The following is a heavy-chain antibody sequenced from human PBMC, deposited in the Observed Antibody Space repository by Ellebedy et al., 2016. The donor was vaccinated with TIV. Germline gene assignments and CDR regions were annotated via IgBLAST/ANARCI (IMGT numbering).Heavy chain of an antibody. CDR1: GGSISSSNW. J-gene: IGHJ4*02. CDR2: IYHSGST. CDR3: ASIYYDSKAFDY. D-gene: IGHD3-22*01. Sequence: MPSETLSLTCAVSGGSISSSNWWSWVRQPPGKGLEWIGEIYHSGSTNYNPSLKSRVTISVDTSKNQFSLNLSSVTAADTAVYYCASIYYDSKAFDYWGQGTLVTVSS. V-gene: IGHV4-4*02.